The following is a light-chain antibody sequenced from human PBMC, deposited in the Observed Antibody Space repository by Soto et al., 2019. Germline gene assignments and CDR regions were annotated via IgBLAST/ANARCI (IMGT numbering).Light chain of an antibody. CDR1: SSDVGRYNY. J-gene: IGLJ1*01. Sequence: QSVLAQPASVSGSPGQSITTSCTGTSSDVGRYNYVSWFQQHPGKAPKLMIYDVSNWPSGVSDRFSGSKSGNTASLTISGLQAEDEADYYCSSFTSSSTFVFGTGTKVTVL. CDR3: SSFTSSSTFV. V-gene: IGLV2-14*01. CDR2: DVS.